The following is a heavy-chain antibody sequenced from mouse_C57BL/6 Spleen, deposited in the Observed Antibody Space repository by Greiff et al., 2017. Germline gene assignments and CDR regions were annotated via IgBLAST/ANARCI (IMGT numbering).Heavy chain of an antibody. V-gene: IGHV1-69*01. Sequence: QVQLKQPGAELVMPGASVKLSCKASGYTFTSYWMHWVKQRPGQGLEWIGEIDPSDSYTNYNQKFKGKSTLTVDKSSSTAYMQLSSLTSEDSAVYYCAIGGSSYGFAYWGQGTLVTVSA. D-gene: IGHD1-1*01. CDR3: AIGGSSYGFAY. J-gene: IGHJ3*01. CDR2: IDPSDSYT. CDR1: GYTFTSYW.